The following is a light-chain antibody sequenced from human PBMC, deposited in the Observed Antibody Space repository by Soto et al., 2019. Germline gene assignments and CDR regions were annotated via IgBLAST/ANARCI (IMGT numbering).Light chain of an antibody. V-gene: IGKV3-15*01. J-gene: IGKJ4*01. CDR1: QSVNND. Sequence: EIVMTQSPATLSVSPGGRVTLSCRASQSVNNDLAWYQQKPGQAPRLLIYGASTMATGIPARFSGSGSGTEFTLTISSLQSEDFAVYYCQQYNKWPPLTFGGGTKVEI. CDR2: GAS. CDR3: QQYNKWPPLT.